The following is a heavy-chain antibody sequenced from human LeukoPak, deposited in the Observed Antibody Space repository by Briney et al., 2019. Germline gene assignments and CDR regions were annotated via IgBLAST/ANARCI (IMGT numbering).Heavy chain of an antibody. V-gene: IGHV1-2*02. CDR1: GYTFSGYY. CDR2: INPNSGGT. CDR3: AKGDTMVRGTPTY. Sequence: ASVKVSCKASGYTFSGYYPHWVRQAPGQGLERMGWINPNSGGTNYAQMFQGRVTMTRDTSTSTAYMELSRLRSDDTAVYYCAKGDTMVRGTPTYWGQGTLVTVSS. D-gene: IGHD3-10*01. J-gene: IGHJ4*02.